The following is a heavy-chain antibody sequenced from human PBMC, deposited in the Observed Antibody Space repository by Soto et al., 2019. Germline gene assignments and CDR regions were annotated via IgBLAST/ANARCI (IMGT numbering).Heavy chain of an antibody. Sequence: GPTLVNPTQTRTLTCIFSGFSLRTSGVGVGWIRQPPGKALEWLGFIYWNDDKRYSPSLKSRLTITKDTSKNQVVLTMTNMDPVDTATYYRAKSGSSGWYGWFDPWGQGTLVTVSS. CDR1: GFSLRTSGVG. V-gene: IGHV2-5*01. CDR2: IYWNDDK. J-gene: IGHJ5*02. D-gene: IGHD6-19*01. CDR3: AKSGSSGWYGWFDP.